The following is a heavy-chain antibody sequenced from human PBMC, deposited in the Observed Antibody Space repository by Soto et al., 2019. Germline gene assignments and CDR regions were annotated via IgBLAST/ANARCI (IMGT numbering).Heavy chain of an antibody. J-gene: IGHJ3*02. Sequence: QVQLVQSGAEVKKPGASVKVSCKASGYRFTNSALPWVRQAPGQSLEWMGWINPANGNTKYSQNFQGRVTITRDTFSSTAYTEVSSLRSEDTAVYYGARAYSGGPGDVYDIWCQGTMVTISS. CDR3: ARAYSGGPGDVYDI. D-gene: IGHD2-21*01. V-gene: IGHV1-3*01. CDR1: GYRFTNSA. CDR2: INPANGNT.